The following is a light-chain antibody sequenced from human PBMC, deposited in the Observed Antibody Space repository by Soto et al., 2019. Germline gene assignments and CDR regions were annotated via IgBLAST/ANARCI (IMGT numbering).Light chain of an antibody. CDR2: GAS. V-gene: IGKV3-20*01. CDR3: QQYGGSIT. CDR1: QSVSSTY. J-gene: IGKJ5*01. Sequence: EIVLTQSPGTLSLSPGERATLSCRASQSVSSTYLAWYQQKPGQAPRLLIYGASSRATGIPDRFSGSGSGADFTLTISRLEPEDFAVYHGQQYGGSITFGQGTRLEIK.